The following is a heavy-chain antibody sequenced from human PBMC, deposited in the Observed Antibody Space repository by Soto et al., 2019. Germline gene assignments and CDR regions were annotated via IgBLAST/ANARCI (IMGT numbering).Heavy chain of an antibody. CDR1: GFTFKSNA. CDR3: TRSAVSDIVDLAAASEPDY. D-gene: IGHD2-15*01. J-gene: IGHJ4*02. V-gene: IGHV3-30*04. Sequence: QVQLVEAGGGVVQPGRSLRLSCEASGFTFKSNAMHWVRQAPGKGLEWVADISYDGRNKHYTDSVKGRFTISRDNSKNTLYLQMNGLRPEDTAVYYCTRSAVSDIVDLAAASEPDYWGQGTLLTVSS. CDR2: ISYDGRNK.